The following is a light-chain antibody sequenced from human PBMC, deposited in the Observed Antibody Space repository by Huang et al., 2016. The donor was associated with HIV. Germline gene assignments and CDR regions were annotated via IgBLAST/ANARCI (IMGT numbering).Light chain of an antibody. CDR2: AAS. Sequence: DIQMTQSLSSLSASVGDRVTITCRASQSINSYLNWYQQKPGKAPKVLIYAASSLQSGVPSRFSGSGSGTDFTLTINSLQPEDFAIYYCQQSYNTPLTFGGGTRLEIK. J-gene: IGKJ4*01. CDR3: QQSYNTPLT. V-gene: IGKV1-39*01. CDR1: QSINSY.